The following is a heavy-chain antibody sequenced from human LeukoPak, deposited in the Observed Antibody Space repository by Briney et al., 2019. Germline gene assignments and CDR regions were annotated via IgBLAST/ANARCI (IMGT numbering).Heavy chain of an antibody. Sequence: QSGGSLRLSCAAAGFTFNSYAMSWVRQAPGKGLEWVSAISASGGTTYYADSVKGRFTISRDNSENTLFLQMNSLRAEDMAVYYCAKEPREYCSSTSCPNWFDLWGQGTLVPVSS. J-gene: IGHJ5*02. CDR2: ISASGGTT. CDR3: AKEPREYCSSTSCPNWFDL. V-gene: IGHV3-23*01. D-gene: IGHD2-2*01. CDR1: GFTFNSYA.